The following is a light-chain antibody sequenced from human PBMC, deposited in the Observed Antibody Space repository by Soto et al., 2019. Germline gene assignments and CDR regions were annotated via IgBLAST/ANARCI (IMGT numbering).Light chain of an antibody. CDR1: QSISSW. CDR2: KAS. J-gene: IGKJ1*01. Sequence: DIQMTQSPSTLSASVGGRVTITCRASQSISSWLAWYQQKPGKAPKVLIYKASSLESGVPSRFSGSGSGTEFTLTISSLQPDDFASYHCQQYNSYPWTFGQGTKVEIK. V-gene: IGKV1-5*03. CDR3: QQYNSYPWT.